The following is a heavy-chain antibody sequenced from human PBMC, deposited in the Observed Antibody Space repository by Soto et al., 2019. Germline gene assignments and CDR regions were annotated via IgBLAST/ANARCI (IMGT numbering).Heavy chain of an antibody. D-gene: IGHD1-7*01. CDR3: AKNQERELPRVIDF. V-gene: IGHV3-23*01. J-gene: IGHJ4*02. CDR1: GLTFSNYA. CDR2: MSGSSSTT. Sequence: GGSLRLSCATSGLTFSNYAMSWVRQAPGGGLEWVSSMSGSSSTTYYADSVRGRFTISRDRSKNKLYLQMGSLRAEDTALYYCAKNQERELPRVIDFWGQGTLVTVSS.